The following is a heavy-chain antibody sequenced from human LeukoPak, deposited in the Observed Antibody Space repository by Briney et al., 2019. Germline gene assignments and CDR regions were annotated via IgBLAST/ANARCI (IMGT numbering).Heavy chain of an antibody. J-gene: IGHJ5*02. CDR2: ISGSGGST. CDR1: GFTFSSYA. V-gene: IGHV3-23*01. CDR3: AKEYYDILTGSNNWFDP. D-gene: IGHD3-9*01. Sequence: GGSLRLSCAASGFTFSSYAMSWVRRAPGKGLEWVSTISGSGGSTYYADSVKGRFTISRDNSKNTLYLQMNRLRAEDTAVYYCAKEYYDILTGSNNWFDPWGQGTLVTVSS.